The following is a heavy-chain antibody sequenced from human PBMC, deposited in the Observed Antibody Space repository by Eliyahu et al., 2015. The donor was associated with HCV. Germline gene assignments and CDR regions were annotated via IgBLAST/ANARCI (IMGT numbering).Heavy chain of an antibody. CDR3: VRDRPTWPIDY. Sequence: EVQLLESGGDSVXAGESLRXXCAAXGFTFNXYAMXWVRXAPGKGLEWVSSXTRGGDITYYADSVKGRFTISRDNSKNTLFLEMNSLSAEDTAVYYCVRDRPTWPIDYWGQGTLVTVSS. CDR1: GFTFNXYA. D-gene: IGHD1-1*01. J-gene: IGHJ4*02. V-gene: IGHV3-23*01. CDR2: XTRGGDIT.